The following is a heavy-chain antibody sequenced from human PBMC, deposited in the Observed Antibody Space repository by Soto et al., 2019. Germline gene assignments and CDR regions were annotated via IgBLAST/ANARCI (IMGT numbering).Heavy chain of an antibody. V-gene: IGHV1-46*01. J-gene: IGHJ3*02. CDR3: ASGTPSGSDYAFDI. CDR2: INPSGGST. D-gene: IGHD3-10*01. CDR1: GYTFTSYY. Sequence: ASVKVSCKASGYTFTSYYMHWVRQAPGQGLEWMGIINPSGGSTSYAQKIQGRVTITRDTSTSTIYLDLSSLRSEDTAVYYCASGTPSGSDYAFDIWGQGTMVTVSS.